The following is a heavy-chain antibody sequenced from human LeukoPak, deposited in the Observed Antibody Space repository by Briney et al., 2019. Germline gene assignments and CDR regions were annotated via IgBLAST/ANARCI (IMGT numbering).Heavy chain of an antibody. CDR2: ISTAGDT. V-gene: IGHV3-13*01. CDR1: GFTFSRYD. Sequence: QTGGSLRLSCAASGFTFSRYDMHWVRHTTGKGLEWVSAISTAGDTYYPGSVKGRFTISRENAKNSLYLQMNSLRAGDTAVYYCARASYGDYGYYFDYWGQGTLVTVPS. CDR3: ARASYGDYGYYFDY. J-gene: IGHJ4*02. D-gene: IGHD4-17*01.